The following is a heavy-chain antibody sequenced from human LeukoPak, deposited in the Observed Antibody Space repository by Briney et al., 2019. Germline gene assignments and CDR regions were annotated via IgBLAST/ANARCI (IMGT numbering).Heavy chain of an antibody. J-gene: IGHJ2*01. V-gene: IGHV1-69*13. CDR1: GGTFSSYA. D-gene: IGHD2/OR15-2a*01. Sequence: ASVKVSCKASGGTFSSYAISWVRQAPGQGLEWMGAIIPIFGTANYAQKFQGRVTITADESTSTAYMELSSLRSEDTAVYYCARGESGAPNWYFDLWGRGTLVTVSS. CDR2: IIPIFGTA. CDR3: ARGESGAPNWYFDL.